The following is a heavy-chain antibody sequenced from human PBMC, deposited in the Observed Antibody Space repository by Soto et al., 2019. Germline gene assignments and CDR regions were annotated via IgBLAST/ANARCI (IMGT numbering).Heavy chain of an antibody. CDR2: IRSKANSYAT. Sequence: DVQLVESGGGLGQPGGSLRLSCAASGFTFSGSAMHWVRQASGKGLEWVGRIRSKANSYATAYAASVKGRFTISRDDSKNTAYLQMNSLKTEDTAVYYCTRHIDIVGQVGWGQGTLVTVSS. CDR3: TRHIDIVGQVG. V-gene: IGHV3-73*01. D-gene: IGHD2-15*01. J-gene: IGHJ4*02. CDR1: GFTFSGSA.